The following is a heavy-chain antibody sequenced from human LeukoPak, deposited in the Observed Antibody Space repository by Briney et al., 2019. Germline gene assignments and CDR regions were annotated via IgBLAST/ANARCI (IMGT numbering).Heavy chain of an antibody. CDR2: ISAYNGNT. CDR1: GYTFTSYG. D-gene: IGHD5-12*01. V-gene: IGHV1-18*01. Sequence: ASVKVFCKASGYTFTSYGISWVRQAPGQGLEWMGWISAYNGNTNYAQKLQGRVTMTTDTSTSTAYMELRSLRSDDTAVYYCARDEGGYSASYFDYWGQGTLVTVSS. J-gene: IGHJ4*02. CDR3: ARDEGGYSASYFDY.